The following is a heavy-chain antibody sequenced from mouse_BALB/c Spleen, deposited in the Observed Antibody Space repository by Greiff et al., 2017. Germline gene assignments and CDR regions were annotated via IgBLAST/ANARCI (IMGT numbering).Heavy chain of an antibody. V-gene: IGHV3-8*02. CDR1: GDSITSGY. J-gene: IGHJ3*01. CDR3: ARYREPAWFAY. CDR2: ISYSGST. D-gene: IGHD3-1*01. Sequence: EVKVVESGPSLVKPSQTLSLTCSVTGDSITSGYWNWIRKFPGNKLEYMGYISYSGSTYYNPSLKSRISITRDTSKNQYYLQLNSVTTEDTATYYCARYREPAWFAYWGQGTLVTVSA.